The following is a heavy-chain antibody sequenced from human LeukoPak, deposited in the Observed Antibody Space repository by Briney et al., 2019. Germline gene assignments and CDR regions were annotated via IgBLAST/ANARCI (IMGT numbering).Heavy chain of an antibody. CDR2: ISGSGAST. Sequence: PGGSLRLSCAASGFTFSNYAMSWVRQAPGKGLEWVSAISGSGASTYYADSVKGRFTISRDNSKNTLYLQMSSLRAEDTAVYSCTKDVGNYHHAYWGQGTLVTVSS. CDR1: GFTFSNYA. J-gene: IGHJ4*02. CDR3: TKDVGNYHHAY. D-gene: IGHD1-7*01. V-gene: IGHV3-23*01.